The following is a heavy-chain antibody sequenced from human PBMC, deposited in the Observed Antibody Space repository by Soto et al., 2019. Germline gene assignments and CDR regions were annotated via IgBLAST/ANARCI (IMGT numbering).Heavy chain of an antibody. CDR1: GLTFGDHY. CDR3: SILEGA. D-gene: IGHD2-21*01. J-gene: IGHJ5*02. V-gene: IGHV3-72*01. Sequence: EVQLVESGGGLVQPGGSLTLSCAVSGLTFGDHYMEWVRQAPGKGLEWVARSRNKAKSYSTDFAASVKGRFTISRDESKNSLNLQMNSLMTEDTAVYYCSILEGAWGQGTLVTVSS. CDR2: SRNKAKSYST.